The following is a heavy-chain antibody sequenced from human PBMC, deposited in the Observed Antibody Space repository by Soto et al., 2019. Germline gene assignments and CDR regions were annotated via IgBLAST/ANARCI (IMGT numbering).Heavy chain of an antibody. Sequence: QVQLQQWGAGLLKPSETLSLTCAVYGGSFSGYYWSWNRQPPGKGLEWIGEINHSGSTNYNPSLKSRVTILVDTSKNQFSLKLSSVTAADTAVYYCARGNRYYGSGRYPHYYYYYGMDVWGQGTTVTVSS. CDR2: INHSGST. V-gene: IGHV4-34*01. J-gene: IGHJ6*02. CDR1: GGSFSGYY. D-gene: IGHD3-10*01. CDR3: ARGNRYYGSGRYPHYYYYYGMDV.